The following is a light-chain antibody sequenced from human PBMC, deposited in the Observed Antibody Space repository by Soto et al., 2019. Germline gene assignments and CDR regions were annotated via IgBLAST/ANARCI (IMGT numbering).Light chain of an antibody. Sequence: DVVMTQSPLSLPVTLGQPASISCRSSQSLVYSDGNTYLNWFQQRTGQSPRHLIYKGSNRESGVPDRFGGSGSRNDFPLKISRVEAEDVGVYYCMKGTRWPQTFGQGTKVEIK. CDR3: MKGTRWPQT. V-gene: IGKV2-30*01. J-gene: IGKJ1*01. CDR2: KGS. CDR1: QSLVYSDGNTY.